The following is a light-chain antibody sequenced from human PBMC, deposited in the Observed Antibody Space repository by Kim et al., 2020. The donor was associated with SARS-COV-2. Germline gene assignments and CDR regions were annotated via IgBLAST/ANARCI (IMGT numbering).Light chain of an antibody. CDR3: QQYNNWPPCT. Sequence: EIVMTQFPATLSVSPGERATLSCRASQSVSSNLAWYQQKPGQATSRLIYGASTRATGIPARFSGSGSGTEFTPTISSLQSEDFAVYYCQQYNNWPPCTFVQGTKVYIK. V-gene: IGKV3-15*01. CDR1: QSVSSN. J-gene: IGKJ1*01. CDR2: GAS.